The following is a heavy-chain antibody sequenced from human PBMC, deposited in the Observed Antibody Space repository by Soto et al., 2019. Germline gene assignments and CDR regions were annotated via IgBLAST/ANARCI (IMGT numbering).Heavy chain of an antibody. Sequence: QVQLVQSGAEVQKPGSSVKVSCKASGGTFSSYTISWVRQAPGQGLEWMGRIIPILGIANYAQKFQGRVTITADKSTSTAYMELSSLRSEDTAVYYCARDIGVAAAGTQGFDYWGQGTLVTVSS. CDR2: IIPILGIA. V-gene: IGHV1-69*02. CDR3: ARDIGVAAAGTQGFDY. CDR1: GGTFSSYT. D-gene: IGHD6-13*01. J-gene: IGHJ4*02.